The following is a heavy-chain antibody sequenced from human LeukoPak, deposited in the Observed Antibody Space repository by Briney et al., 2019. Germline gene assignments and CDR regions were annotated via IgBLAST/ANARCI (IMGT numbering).Heavy chain of an antibody. CDR3: ATLPYGSGSFH. J-gene: IGHJ4*02. D-gene: IGHD3-10*01. CDR1: GYSISSGYY. CDR2: LHHSGST. V-gene: IGHV4-38-2*01. Sequence: KPSETLSLTCDVSGYSISSGYYWGWIRQPPGKGLEWTGSLHHSGSTDYNPSLKSRVTISVDTSKNQFSLKLSSVTVADTAVYYCATLPYGSGSFHWGQGTLVTVSS.